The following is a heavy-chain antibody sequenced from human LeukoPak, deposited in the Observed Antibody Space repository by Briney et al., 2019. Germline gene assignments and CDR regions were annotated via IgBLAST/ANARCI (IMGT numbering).Heavy chain of an antibody. CDR1: GFTVSSNY. D-gene: IGHD6-13*01. V-gene: IGHV3-53*01. Sequence: GGSLRLSCAASGFTVSSNYMSWVRQAPGKGLEWVSVIYSSGSTDYADSVKGRFTISRDNSKNTLYLQMNSLRAEDTAIYYCAKDGGSGSSSWYYWGQGTLVTVSS. CDR3: AKDGGSGSSSWYY. J-gene: IGHJ4*02. CDR2: IYSSGST.